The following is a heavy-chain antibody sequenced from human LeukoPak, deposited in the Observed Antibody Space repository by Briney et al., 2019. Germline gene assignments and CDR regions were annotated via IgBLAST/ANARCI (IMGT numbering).Heavy chain of an antibody. CDR3: ARRLSSDYADY. CDR1: GYTFTSYY. V-gene: IGHV1-46*01. CDR2: INPSGGST. J-gene: IGHJ4*02. D-gene: IGHD3-22*01. Sequence: GASVTVSFKASGYTFTSYYIHWVRQAPGQGREWMGIINPSGGSTTYSQKFQGRVTMTRDTSTSTVYIDLSSLRSEDTAVYYCARRLSSDYADYWGQGTLVTVSS.